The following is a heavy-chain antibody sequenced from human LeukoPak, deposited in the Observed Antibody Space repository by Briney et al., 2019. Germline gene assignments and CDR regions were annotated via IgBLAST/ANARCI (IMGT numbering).Heavy chain of an antibody. CDR3: AKDIGIALRGATFEN. V-gene: IGHV3-9*01. Sequence: GGSLRLSCAASGFTFDDYAMHWVRQAPGKGLEWVSGLSWNGATVGYADSVKGRFTISRDNTKNSLYLQMSSLKTEDTALYYCAKDIGIALRGATFENWGQGALVTVSS. CDR1: GFTFDDYA. J-gene: IGHJ4*02. CDR2: LSWNGATV. D-gene: IGHD3-10*01.